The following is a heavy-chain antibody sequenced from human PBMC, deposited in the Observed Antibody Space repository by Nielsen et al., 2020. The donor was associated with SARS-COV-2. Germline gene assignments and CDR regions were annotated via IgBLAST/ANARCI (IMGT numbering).Heavy chain of an antibody. J-gene: IGHJ4*02. CDR3: ARAGVYYDFWGGQERIFYFDY. CDR1: GFTFSSYW. D-gene: IGHD3-3*01. Sequence: GGSLRLSCAASGFTFSSYWMSWVRQAPGKGLEWVANIKQDGSEKYYVDSVKGRFTISRDNAKNSLYLQMNSLRAEDTAVYYCARAGVYYDFWGGQERIFYFDYWGQGTLVTVSS. CDR2: IKQDGSEK. V-gene: IGHV3-7*03.